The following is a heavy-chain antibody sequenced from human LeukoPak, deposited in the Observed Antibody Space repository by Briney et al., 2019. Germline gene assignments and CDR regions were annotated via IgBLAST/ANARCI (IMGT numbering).Heavy chain of an antibody. CDR2: IYTSGST. J-gene: IGHJ4*02. V-gene: IGHV4-61*02. D-gene: IGHD3-10*01. Sequence: SETLSLTCTVSDGSISSGSYYWSWIRQPAGKGLEWIGRIYTSGSTNYNPSLKSRVTISVDTSKNQFSLKLSSVTAADTAVYYCARVRGGPPYYFDYWGQGTLVTISS. CDR1: DGSISSGSYY. CDR3: ARVRGGPPYYFDY.